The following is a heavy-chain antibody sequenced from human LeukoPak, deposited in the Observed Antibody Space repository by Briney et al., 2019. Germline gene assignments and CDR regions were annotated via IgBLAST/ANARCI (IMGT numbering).Heavy chain of an antibody. J-gene: IGHJ6*02. Sequence: PGGSLRLSCAASGITFSIYNMNWVRQAPGKGLEWVSSISSSNSHIYYADSVKGRFPISRDNAKNSLYLQMNSLRAEDTAVYYCGGSYYFYGMDVWGQGTTVTVSS. CDR3: GGSYYFYGMDV. D-gene: IGHD3-10*01. CDR1: GITFSIYN. CDR2: ISSSNSHI. V-gene: IGHV3-21*01.